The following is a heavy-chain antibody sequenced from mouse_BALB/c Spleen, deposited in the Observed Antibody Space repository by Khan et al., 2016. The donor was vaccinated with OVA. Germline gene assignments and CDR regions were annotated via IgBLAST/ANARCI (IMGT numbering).Heavy chain of an antibody. CDR2: ICAGGST. CDR1: GFSLTSYG. CDR3: ARNRESDYFDY. V-gene: IGHV2-9*02. Sequence: QVQLQQSGPGLVAPSQRLYITCTVSGFSLTSYGIHWVRQPPGKGLEWLGIICAGGSTNYNSPLMSRLSISNDNSRSQFFLKMNSRQTNDTAMYFCARNRESDYFDYWGQGTTLTVSS. J-gene: IGHJ2*01.